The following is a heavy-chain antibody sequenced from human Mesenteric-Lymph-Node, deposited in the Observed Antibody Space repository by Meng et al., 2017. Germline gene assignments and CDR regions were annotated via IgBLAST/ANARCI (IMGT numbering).Heavy chain of an antibody. Sequence: QVQLVQSGAEVKKPGAAVKVSCKASGYTFTAYYIHWVRQAPGQGLEWMGRINPTNGGTNYAQKFQGRVTITRDTSITTGYMELNRLTSDDTAIYYCAREDSAWFMNHWGQGTLVTVSS. D-gene: IGHD6-19*01. CDR1: GYTFTAYY. V-gene: IGHV1-2*06. J-gene: IGHJ5*02. CDR2: INPTNGGT. CDR3: AREDSAWFMNH.